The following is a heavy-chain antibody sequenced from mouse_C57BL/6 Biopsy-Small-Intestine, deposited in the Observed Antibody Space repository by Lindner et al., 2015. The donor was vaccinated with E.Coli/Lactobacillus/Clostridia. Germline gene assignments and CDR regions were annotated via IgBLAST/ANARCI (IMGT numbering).Heavy chain of an antibody. Sequence: VQLQESGPELVKPGASVKISCKASGYTFTDYYMNWVKQSHGKSLEWIGVINPYNGGTSYNQKFKGKATLTVDKSSSTAYMELNSLTSEDSAVYYCARHYYGSSYYFDYWGQGTTLTVSS. CDR1: GYTFTDYY. V-gene: IGHV1-19*01. D-gene: IGHD1-1*01. CDR2: INPYNGGT. CDR3: ARHYYGSSYYFDY. J-gene: IGHJ2*01.